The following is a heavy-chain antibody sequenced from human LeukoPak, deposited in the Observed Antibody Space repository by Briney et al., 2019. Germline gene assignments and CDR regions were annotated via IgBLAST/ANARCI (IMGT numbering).Heavy chain of an antibody. V-gene: IGHV3-20*04. CDR3: ARLGVGATRDAFDI. CDR2: INWNGGST. Sequence: GGSLRLSCAASGFTFSSYSMNCVRQAPGKGLEWVSGINWNGGSTGYADSVKGRFTISRDNAKNSLYLQMNSLRAEDTALYYCARLGVGATRDAFDIWGQGTMVTVSS. D-gene: IGHD1-26*01. CDR1: GFTFSSYS. J-gene: IGHJ3*02.